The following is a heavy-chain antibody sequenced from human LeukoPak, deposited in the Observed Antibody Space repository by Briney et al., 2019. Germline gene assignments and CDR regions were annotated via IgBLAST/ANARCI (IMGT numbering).Heavy chain of an antibody. Sequence: GGSLRLSCAASGFTFSSYGMSWVRQAPGKGLEWVSAISGSGGSTYYADSVKGRFTVSRDNSKNTLYLQMSSLRAEDTAFYHRAKDAGTYPFYFDSWGPGSLVTVSS. CDR3: AKDAGTYPFYFDS. CDR1: GFTFSSYG. J-gene: IGHJ4*02. CDR2: ISGSGGST. V-gene: IGHV3-23*01.